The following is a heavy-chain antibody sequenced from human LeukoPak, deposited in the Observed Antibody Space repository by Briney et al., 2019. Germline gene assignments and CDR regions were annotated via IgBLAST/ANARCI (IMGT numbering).Heavy chain of an antibody. J-gene: IGHJ4*02. D-gene: IGHD3-3*02. CDR1: GGSISSGSYY. CDR2: IYTSGST. V-gene: IGHV4-61*02. Sequence: SETLSLTCTVSGGSISSGSYYWSWIRQPAGKGLEWIGRIYTSGSTNYNPSLKSRVTISVDTSKNQFSLKLSSVTAADTAVYYCARGPGIFGVVPDYFDYWGQGTLVTVSS. CDR3: ARGPGIFGVVPDYFDY.